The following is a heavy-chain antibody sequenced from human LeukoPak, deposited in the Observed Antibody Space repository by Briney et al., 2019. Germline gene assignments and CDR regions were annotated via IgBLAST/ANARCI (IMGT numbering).Heavy chain of an antibody. CDR3: TTDRDSSYYYDCSGYC. V-gene: IGHV3-15*01. D-gene: IGHD3-22*01. J-gene: IGHJ4*02. CDR1: GFTFSNAW. Sequence: GGSLRLSCAASGFTFSNAWMSWVRQAPGKGLEWVGRIKSKTDGGTTDYAAPVKGRFTISRDDSKNTLYLQMNSLKTEDTAVYYCTTDRDSSYYYDCSGYCWGQGTLVTVSS. CDR2: IKSKTDGGTT.